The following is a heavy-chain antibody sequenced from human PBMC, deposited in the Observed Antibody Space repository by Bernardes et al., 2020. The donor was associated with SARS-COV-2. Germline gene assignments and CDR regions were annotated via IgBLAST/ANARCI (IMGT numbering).Heavy chain of an antibody. V-gene: IGHV4-59*01. D-gene: IGHD2-15*01. CDR2: IYYSWST. Sequence: SESLPLTCTVSGGSISSYYWSWIRQPPGKVLEWIVYIYYSWSTNYTPSLKIRVTISVDTSKNQFSLKLSSVTAADTAVYYCARWDIVVVVAATGAFDIWGQGTMVTVSS. CDR1: GGSISSYY. CDR3: ARWDIVVVVAATGAFDI. J-gene: IGHJ3*02.